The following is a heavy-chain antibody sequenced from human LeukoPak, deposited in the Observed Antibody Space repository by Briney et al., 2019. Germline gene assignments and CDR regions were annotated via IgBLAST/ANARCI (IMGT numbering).Heavy chain of an antibody. Sequence: GGSLRLSCAASGFAFSSYAMSWVRQAPGKGLEWVSVIYSGGSTYYADSVKGRFTISRDNSKNTLYLQMNSLRAEDTAVYYCARGRDSLYYYYMDVWGKGTTVTVSS. J-gene: IGHJ6*03. CDR1: GFAFSSYA. V-gene: IGHV3-66*02. CDR3: ARGRDSLYYYYMDV. CDR2: IYSGGST. D-gene: IGHD5-18*01.